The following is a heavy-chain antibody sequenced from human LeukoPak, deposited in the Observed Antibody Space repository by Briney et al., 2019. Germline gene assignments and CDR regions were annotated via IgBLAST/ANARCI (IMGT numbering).Heavy chain of an antibody. J-gene: IGHJ6*02. CDR2: VYYPGSP. CDR1: GGSISAIPYY. Sequence: SETLSLTCTISGGSISAIPYYWGWIRQPPGKGLEWIGSVYYPGSPYYSPSLKTRVTISVDTPKNQFSLKLSSVTAADTAVYYCAREGRYYYDSSGYPRYSYYYGMDVWGQGTTVTVSS. D-gene: IGHD3-22*01. CDR3: AREGRYYYDSSGYPRYSYYYGMDV. V-gene: IGHV4-39*07.